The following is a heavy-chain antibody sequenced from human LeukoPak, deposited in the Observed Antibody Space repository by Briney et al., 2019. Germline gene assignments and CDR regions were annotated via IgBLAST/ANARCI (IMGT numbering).Heavy chain of an antibody. Sequence: GGSLRLSCAASGFTFSSYAMSWVRQAPGKGLEWVSAISGSGGSTYYADSVKGRFTISRDNSKNTLYLQMNSLRAEDTAVYYCAKDPLWSGYYMGFDPWGQGTLVTVSS. CDR1: GFTFSSYA. D-gene: IGHD3-3*01. V-gene: IGHV3-23*01. CDR3: AKDPLWSGYYMGFDP. J-gene: IGHJ5*02. CDR2: ISGSGGST.